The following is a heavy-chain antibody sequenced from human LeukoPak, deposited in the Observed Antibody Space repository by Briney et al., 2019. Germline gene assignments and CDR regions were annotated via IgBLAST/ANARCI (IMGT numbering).Heavy chain of an antibody. V-gene: IGHV3-30*02. CDR1: GFTFSSYG. CDR2: IRYDGSNK. CDR3: VKVSLNMVNDAFDI. D-gene: IGHD2-21*01. Sequence: GGSLRLSCAASGFTFSSYGMHWVRQAPGKGLEWVAFIRYDGSNKYYADSVKGRFTISRDNSKNTLYLQMSSLRAEDTAMYYCVKVSLNMVNDAFDIWGQGTMVSVSS. J-gene: IGHJ3*02.